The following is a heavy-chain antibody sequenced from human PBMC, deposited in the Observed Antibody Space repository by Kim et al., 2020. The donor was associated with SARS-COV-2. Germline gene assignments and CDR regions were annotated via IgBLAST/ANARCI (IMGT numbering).Heavy chain of an antibody. CDR3: VYCSSTSWRPSSSGMDV. CDR1: GYTFTSYG. D-gene: IGHD2-2*01. CDR2: ISAYNGNT. J-gene: IGHJ6*02. Sequence: ASVKVSCKASGYTFTSYGISWVRQAPGQGLEWMGCISAYNGNTNYAQKLQGRVTMTTDTSTSTAYMELRSLRSDDTAVYYCVYCSSTSWRPSSSGMDVWGQGTTDAVSS. V-gene: IGHV1-18*04.